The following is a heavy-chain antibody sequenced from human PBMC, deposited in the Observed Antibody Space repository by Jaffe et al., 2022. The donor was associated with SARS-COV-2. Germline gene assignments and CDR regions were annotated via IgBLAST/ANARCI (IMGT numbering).Heavy chain of an antibody. Sequence: QVQLQESGPGLVKPSETLSLTCIVSGGSISSYYWSWIRQPPGKGLEWIGFINYSGTTNYNPSLKSRVTISVDTSKNQFSLKLTSVTAADTAVYYCARPRDGYNYEPYFDYWGQGTLVTVSS. J-gene: IGHJ4*02. V-gene: IGHV4-59*08. CDR2: INYSGTT. CDR1: GGSISSYY. D-gene: IGHD5-12*01. CDR3: ARPRDGYNYEPYFDY.